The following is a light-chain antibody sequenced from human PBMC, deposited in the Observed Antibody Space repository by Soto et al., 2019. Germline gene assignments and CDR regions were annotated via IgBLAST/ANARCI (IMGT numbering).Light chain of an antibody. J-gene: IGKJ5*01. CDR2: GAS. CDR1: QSVSGN. Sequence: EIVMTQSPASLSVSPGERGTLSCRASQSVSGNLAWYQQKPGQAPRLLIYGASTRATGIPARFSGSGSGTEFTLTISSLQSEDFAVYYCLQYNNWPPITFGQGTRLEIK. V-gene: IGKV3-15*01. CDR3: LQYNNWPPIT.